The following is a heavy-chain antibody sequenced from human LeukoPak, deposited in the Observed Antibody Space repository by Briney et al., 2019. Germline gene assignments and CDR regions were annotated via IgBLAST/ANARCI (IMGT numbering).Heavy chain of an antibody. CDR2: IYYSGST. J-gene: IGHJ6*03. V-gene: IGHV4-39*07. Sequence: SETLSLTCTVSGGSISSSSYYWGWIRQPPGRGLEWIGSIYYSGSTYYNPSLKSRVTISVDTSKNQFSLKLSSVTAADTAVYYCARTPGYYYYMDVWGKGTTVTVSS. CDR1: GGSISSSSYY. CDR3: ARTPGYYYYMDV.